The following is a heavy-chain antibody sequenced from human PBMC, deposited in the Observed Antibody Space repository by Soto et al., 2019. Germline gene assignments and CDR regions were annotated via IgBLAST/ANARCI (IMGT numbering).Heavy chain of an antibody. CDR3: ARYLVSWTYFDFWSGYYTDYYYGMEV. V-gene: IGHV1-2*04. D-gene: IGHD3-3*01. J-gene: IGHJ6*01. CDR2: INPNSGGT. CDR1: GYTFTGYY. Sequence: ASVKVSCKASGYTFTGYYMHWVRQAPGQGLEWMGWINPNSGGTNYAQKFQGWVTMTRDTSISTAYMELSRLRSDDTAVYYCARYLVSWTYFDFWSGYYTDYYYGMEVWGQGTTVTVSS.